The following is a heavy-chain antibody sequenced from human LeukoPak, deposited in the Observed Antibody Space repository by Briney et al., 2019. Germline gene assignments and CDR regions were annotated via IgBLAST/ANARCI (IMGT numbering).Heavy chain of an antibody. J-gene: IGHJ5*02. CDR3: ARDRGDGYNLSWFDP. CDR2: ISYDGSNK. D-gene: IGHD5-24*01. CDR1: GFTFSSSA. Sequence: GGSLRLSCAASGFTFSSSAMHWVRQAPGKGLEWVSVISYDGSNKYYADSVKGRFTISRDNSKNTLYLQMNSLRAEDTAVYYCARDRGDGYNLSWFDPWGQGTLVTVSS. V-gene: IGHV3-30*04.